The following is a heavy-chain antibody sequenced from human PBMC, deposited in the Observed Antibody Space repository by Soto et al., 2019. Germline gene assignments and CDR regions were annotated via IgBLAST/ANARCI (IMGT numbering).Heavy chain of an antibody. Sequence: QVQLQQWGAGLLKPSETLSLTCAVYGGSFSGYYWSWIRQPPGKGLEWIGEINHSGSTKYNPYLKSRVTISVDTCKNQFSLKLSSVTAADTAVYYCARGRGLGYSYGYCHGMDVWGQGTTVTVSS. D-gene: IGHD5-18*01. J-gene: IGHJ6*02. CDR3: ARGRGLGYSYGYCHGMDV. CDR2: INHSGST. CDR1: GGSFSGYY. V-gene: IGHV4-34*01.